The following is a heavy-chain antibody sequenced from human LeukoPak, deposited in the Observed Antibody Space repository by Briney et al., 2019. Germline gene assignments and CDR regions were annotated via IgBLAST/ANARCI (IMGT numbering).Heavy chain of an antibody. D-gene: IGHD3-10*01. CDR3: ARLGGVRGVTYYFDY. CDR1: GGTFSSYA. Sequence: SVKVSCKASGGTFSSYAISWVRQAPGQGLEWMGGIIPIFGTANYAQKFQGRVTTTADKSTSTAYMELSSLGSEDTAVYYCARLGGVRGVTYYFDYWGQGTLVTVSS. J-gene: IGHJ4*02. CDR2: IIPIFGTA. V-gene: IGHV1-69*06.